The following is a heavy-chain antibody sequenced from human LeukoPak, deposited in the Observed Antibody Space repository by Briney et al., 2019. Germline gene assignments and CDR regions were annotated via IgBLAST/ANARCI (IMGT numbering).Heavy chain of an antibody. CDR3: ARQLPTAAADTRGYFDY. CDR1: GGSISIISSSTYY. V-gene: IGHV4-39*01. D-gene: IGHD6-25*01. CDR2: LYYGENS. J-gene: IGHJ4*02. Sequence: SETLSLTCTVSGGSISIISSSTYYWGWIRQAPGKGLEWIGSLYYGENSHYNPSLKSRATLSVDTSNDQFSLKLTSVTAADAAVYFCARQLPTAAADTRGYFDYWGQGTVVTVSS.